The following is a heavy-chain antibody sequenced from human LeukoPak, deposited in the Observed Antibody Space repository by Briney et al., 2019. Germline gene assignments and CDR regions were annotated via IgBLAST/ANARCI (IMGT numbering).Heavy chain of an antibody. V-gene: IGHV3-30*02. CDR1: GFTFSRYG. Sequence: GGSLRLSCAASGFTFSRYGMHWVRQAPGKGLEWVAFIRYDGSNKYYADSVKGRFTISRDNSENTLYLQMNSLRAEDTAVFYCARWGPNLKRFWSGYYKGVFDYWGQGTLVTVSS. D-gene: IGHD3-3*01. CDR3: ARWGPNLKRFWSGYYKGVFDY. J-gene: IGHJ4*02. CDR2: IRYDGSNK.